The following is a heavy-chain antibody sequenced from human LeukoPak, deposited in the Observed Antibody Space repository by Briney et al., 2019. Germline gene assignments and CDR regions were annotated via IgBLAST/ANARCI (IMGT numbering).Heavy chain of an antibody. CDR2: ISLNSGII. V-gene: IGHV3-9*01. CDR1: GFTFDDYA. D-gene: IGHD6-13*01. CDR3: AKDMSSFALAGPFDY. J-gene: IGHJ4*02. Sequence: GGSLRLSCAASGFTFDDYAMHWVRQAPGKGLEWVSGISLNSGIIGYADSVKGRFTISRDNAKNSLYLQMNSLRAEDTALYYCAKDMSSFALAGPFDYWGQGTLVTVSS.